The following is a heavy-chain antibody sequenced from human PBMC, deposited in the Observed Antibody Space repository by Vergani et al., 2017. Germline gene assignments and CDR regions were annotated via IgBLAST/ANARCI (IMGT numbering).Heavy chain of an antibody. Sequence: EVQLVESGGGLIQPGGSLRLSCAASGFTVSSNYMSWVRQAPGKGLEWVSAISGSGGSTYYADSVKGRFTISRDNSKNTLYLQMNSLRAEDTAVYYCAKVYYYDSSGYFERRYYFDYWGQGTLVTVSS. CDR2: ISGSGGST. V-gene: IGHV3-23*04. CDR3: AKVYYYDSSGYFERRYYFDY. CDR1: GFTVSSNY. D-gene: IGHD3-22*01. J-gene: IGHJ4*02.